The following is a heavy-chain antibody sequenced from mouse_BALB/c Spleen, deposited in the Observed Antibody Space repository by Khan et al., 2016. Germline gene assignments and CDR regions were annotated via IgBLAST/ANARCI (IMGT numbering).Heavy chain of an antibody. CDR1: GYSITSGYY. CDR3: AYYDYDAMDY. D-gene: IGHD2-1*01. V-gene: IGHV3-6*02. CDR2: ISYDGSN. Sequence: EVQLQESGPGLVKPSQSLSLTCSVTGYSITSGYYWNWIRQFPGNKLEWMGYISYDGSNNYNPSLKNRISITRDTSKNQFFLKLNSVTTEDTATXYCAYYDYDAMDYWGQGTSVTVSS. J-gene: IGHJ4*01.